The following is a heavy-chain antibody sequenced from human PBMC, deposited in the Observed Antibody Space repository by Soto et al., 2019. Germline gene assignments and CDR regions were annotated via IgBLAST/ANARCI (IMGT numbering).Heavy chain of an antibody. D-gene: IGHD3-22*01. J-gene: IGHJ4*02. CDR3: ARQIYDSDTGPNFQYYFDS. Sequence: GESLKISCKGSGYSFAGYWITWVRQKPGKGLEWMGRIDPSDSQAYYSPSFRGHVTISVTKSITTVFLQWSSLRASDTAMYYCARQIYDSDTGPNFQYYFDSWGQGTPVTVPQ. V-gene: IGHV5-10-1*01. CDR1: GYSFAGYW. CDR2: IDPSDSQA.